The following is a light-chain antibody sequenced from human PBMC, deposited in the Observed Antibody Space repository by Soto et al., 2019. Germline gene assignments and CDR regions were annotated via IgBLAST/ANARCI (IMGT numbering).Light chain of an antibody. J-gene: IGLJ1*01. V-gene: IGLV2-8*01. CDR3: SSYTGGNPSYV. CDR1: SSDVGGYDY. CDR2: EVT. Sequence: QSVLTQPPSASGSPGQSVTNSCTGTSSDVGGYDYVSWYQQHPGKAPKLMIYEVTIRPSGVSDRFSGSKSGNTASLTVSGLQAEDEADYYCSSYTGGNPSYVFXTGTKLTVL.